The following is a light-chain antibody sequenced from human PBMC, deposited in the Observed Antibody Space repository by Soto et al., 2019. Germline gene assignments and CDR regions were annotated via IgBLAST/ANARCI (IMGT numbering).Light chain of an antibody. CDR3: CSYAGSSSYV. V-gene: IGLV2-23*02. J-gene: IGLJ1*01. CDR2: EVS. Sequence: QSVLTQPASVSWSPGQSITISCTGTSSVVGSYNLVSWYQQLPGKAPKLMIYEVSKRPSGVSNRFSGSKSGNTASLTISGLQAEDEADYYCCSYAGSSSYVFGTGTKVTVL. CDR1: SSVVGSYNL.